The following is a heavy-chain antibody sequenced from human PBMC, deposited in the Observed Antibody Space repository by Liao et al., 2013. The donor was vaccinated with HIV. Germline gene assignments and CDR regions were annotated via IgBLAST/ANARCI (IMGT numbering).Heavy chain of an antibody. D-gene: IGHD7-27*01. Sequence: QVQLQESGPGLVKPSQTLSLTCTVSGGSISSGSYYWSWIRQPAGKGLEWIGRIYTSGSTNYNPSLKSRVTISLDTSKNLFSLKLTSVTAADTAVYYCARDETELGHVWGKGTSVIVSS. J-gene: IGHJ6*04. V-gene: IGHV4-61*02. CDR1: GGSISSGSYY. CDR2: IYTSGST. CDR3: ARDETELGHV.